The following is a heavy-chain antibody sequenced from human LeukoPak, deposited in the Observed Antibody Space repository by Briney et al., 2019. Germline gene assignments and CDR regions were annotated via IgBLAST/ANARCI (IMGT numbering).Heavy chain of an antibody. CDR3: ARVPAAAAGGGWFDP. J-gene: IGHJ5*02. D-gene: IGHD6-13*01. CDR2: IEQDGSEK. CDR1: GFTFSSYW. Sequence: GGSLRLSCAASGFTFSSYWLSWVRQAPGKGLEWVANIEQDGSEKYYVDSVKGRFTISRDNAKNSLYLQMNSLRAEDTAVYYCARVPAAAAGGGWFDPWGQRTLGTLSPQ. V-gene: IGHV3-7*01.